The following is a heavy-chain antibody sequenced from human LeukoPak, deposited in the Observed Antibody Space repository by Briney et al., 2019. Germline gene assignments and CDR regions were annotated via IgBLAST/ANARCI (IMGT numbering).Heavy chain of an antibody. Sequence: PGGSLRLSCAASGFTFSSYAMSWVRQAPGKGLEWVSAISGSGGSTYYADSVKGRFTISRDNSKNTLYLQMNSLRAEDTAVYYCFLLGYCSSTSCRDTDYWGQGTLVTVFS. CDR3: FLLGYCSSTSCRDTDY. V-gene: IGHV3-23*01. CDR1: GFTFSSYA. J-gene: IGHJ4*02. CDR2: ISGSGGST. D-gene: IGHD2-2*01.